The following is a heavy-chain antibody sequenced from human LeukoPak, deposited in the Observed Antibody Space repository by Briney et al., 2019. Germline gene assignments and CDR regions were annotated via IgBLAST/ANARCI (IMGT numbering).Heavy chain of an antibody. CDR2: INPSGGST. V-gene: IGHV1-46*01. CDR1: GYTFTSYY. CDR3: ARAIASWFDP. Sequence: ASVTVSCKASGYTFTSYYMHWVRQAPGQGLEWMGIINPSGGSTSYAQKFQGRVTTTRDTSTSTVYMELSSLRSEDTAVYYCARAIASWFDPWGQGTLVTVSS. J-gene: IGHJ5*02. D-gene: IGHD2-21*01.